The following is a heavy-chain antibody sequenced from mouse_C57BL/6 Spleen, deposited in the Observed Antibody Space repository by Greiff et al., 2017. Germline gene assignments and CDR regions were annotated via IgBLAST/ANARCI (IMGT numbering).Heavy chain of an antibody. Sequence: QVQLKESGAELVKPGASVKLSCKASGYTFTEYTIHWVKQRSGQGLEWIGWFYPGSGSIKYNEKFKDKATLTADKSSSTVYMELSRLTSEDSAVYFCARHAPIYYDYGYAMDYWGQGTSVTVSS. CDR1: GYTFTEYT. CDR2: FYPGSGSI. D-gene: IGHD2-4*01. J-gene: IGHJ4*01. V-gene: IGHV1-62-2*01. CDR3: ARHAPIYYDYGYAMDY.